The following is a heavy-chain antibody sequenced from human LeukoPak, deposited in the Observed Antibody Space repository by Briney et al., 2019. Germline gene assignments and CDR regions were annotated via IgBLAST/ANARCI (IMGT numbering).Heavy chain of an antibody. CDR2: IEQDGSEK. CDR3: AREYGGGSFKNWFDP. CDR1: GFTFSSYW. D-gene: IGHD1-26*01. V-gene: IGHV3-7*01. J-gene: IGHJ5*02. Sequence: GGSLRLSCAASGFTFSSYWMRWVRQAPGKGLEWVANIEQDGSEKYYVDSVKGRFTISRDNAKNSLYLQMNSLRAEDTAVYYCAREYGGGSFKNWFDPWGQGTLVTVSS.